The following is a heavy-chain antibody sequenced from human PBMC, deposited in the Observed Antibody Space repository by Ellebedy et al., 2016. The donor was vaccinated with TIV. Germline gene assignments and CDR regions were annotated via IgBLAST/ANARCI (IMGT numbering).Heavy chain of an antibody. V-gene: IGHV3-11*01. J-gene: IGHJ4*02. CDR3: ARNRDSSGWYADS. CDR1: GFRFGDYY. CDR2: ISIDGGAT. D-gene: IGHD6-19*01. Sequence: GESLKISCAASGFRFGDYYMTWIRQAPGKGLEWISFISIDGGATYYSDSVKGRFTISRDNAAQSLYLQINNLRADDTAVYYCARNRDSSGWYADSWGQGTLVTVSS.